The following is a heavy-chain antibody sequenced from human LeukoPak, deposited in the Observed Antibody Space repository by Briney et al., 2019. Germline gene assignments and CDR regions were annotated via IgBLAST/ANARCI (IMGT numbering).Heavy chain of an antibody. J-gene: IGHJ4*02. V-gene: IGHV3-23*01. CDR1: GFTFSSYA. D-gene: IGHD3-10*01. Sequence: GGSLRLSCVASGFTFSSYAMSCVRQAPGKGLEWVSAISSSGGSTYYADSVKGRFTISRDNSKNTLYLQMNSLRVEDTAVYYCAKDTLKYYYGSGSYYIGYFDYWGQGTQVTVSS. CDR3: AKDTLKYYYGSGSYYIGYFDY. CDR2: ISSSGGST.